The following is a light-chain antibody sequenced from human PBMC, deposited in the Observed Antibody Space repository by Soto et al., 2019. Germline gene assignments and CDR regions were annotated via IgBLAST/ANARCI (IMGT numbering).Light chain of an antibody. CDR2: GAS. CDR3: QQYGSLSWT. CDR1: QSVRSN. V-gene: IGKV3-20*01. Sequence: EIVMTQSPGTLSVSPGERATLSCMASQSVRSNLAWYQQKPGQAPRLLIYGASTRATGIPAGLSGSGSGTDFTLTISRLEPEDFAVYYCQQYGSLSWTFGQGTKVDI. J-gene: IGKJ1*01.